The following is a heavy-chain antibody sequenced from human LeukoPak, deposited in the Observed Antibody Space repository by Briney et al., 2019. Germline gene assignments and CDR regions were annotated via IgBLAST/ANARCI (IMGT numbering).Heavy chain of an antibody. D-gene: IGHD2-2*01. Sequence: SETLSLTCTVSGGSISTYYWSWIRQPPGKGLEWIGYIFYSGSTNYSPSLKSRVTISVDTSKNQFSLKLSSVTAADTAVYYCARDRVVPPSMVSSGFDYWGQGTPVTVSS. CDR2: IFYSGST. CDR3: ARDRVVPPSMVSSGFDY. V-gene: IGHV4-59*01. CDR1: GGSISTYY. J-gene: IGHJ4*02.